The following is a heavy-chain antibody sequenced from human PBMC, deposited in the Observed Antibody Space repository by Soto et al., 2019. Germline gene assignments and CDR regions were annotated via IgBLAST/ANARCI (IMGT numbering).Heavy chain of an antibody. CDR3: ARDQRGHYCMDV. CDR2: INPNSGGT. Sequence: ASVKVSCKAPGYTFTGYYMHWVRQAPGQGLEWMGWINPNSGGTNYAQKFQGRVTMTRDTSISTAYMELSRLRSDDTAVYYCARDQRGHYCMDVWGQGTTVTVSS. J-gene: IGHJ6*02. CDR1: GYTFTGYY. V-gene: IGHV1-2*02.